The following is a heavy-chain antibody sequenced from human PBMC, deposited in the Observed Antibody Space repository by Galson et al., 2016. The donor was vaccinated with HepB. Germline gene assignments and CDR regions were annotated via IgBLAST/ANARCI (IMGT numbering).Heavy chain of an antibody. CDR1: GFSVNNNY. V-gene: IGHV3-53*01. J-gene: IGHJ4*02. D-gene: IGHD3-16*01. CDR2: IYGGGST. CDR3: ARPGGSPSGLLGATEGLDY. Sequence: SLRLSCAASGFSVNNNYMTWVRQAPGKGLEWVSVIYGGGSTYFADSVKGRLTMSRDTSKNTLNLQMNSLRAEDTAVYYCARPGGSPSGLLGATEGLDYWGLGTLVAVAS.